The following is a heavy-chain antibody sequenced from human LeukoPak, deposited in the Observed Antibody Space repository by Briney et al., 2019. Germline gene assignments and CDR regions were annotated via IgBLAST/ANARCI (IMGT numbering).Heavy chain of an antibody. D-gene: IGHD3-10*01. V-gene: IGHV3-30*02. CDR1: GLTFSSYG. J-gene: IGHJ4*02. Sequence: GGSLRLSCAASGLTFSSYGMHWVRQAPGKGLEWVAFIRYDGSNKYYADSVKGRFTISRDNSKNTLYLQMNSLRTEDTAMYYCAKDRGEEFDYWGQGTLVTVSS. CDR3: AKDRGEEFDY. CDR2: IRYDGSNK.